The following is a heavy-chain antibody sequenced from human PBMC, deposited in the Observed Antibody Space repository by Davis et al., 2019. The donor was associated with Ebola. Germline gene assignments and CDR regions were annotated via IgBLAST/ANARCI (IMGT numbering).Heavy chain of an antibody. CDR3: AILGYSHGYLFDY. CDR2: INPNSGGT. D-gene: IGHD5-18*01. CDR1: GYTFTGYY. V-gene: IGHV1-2*04. J-gene: IGHJ4*02. Sequence: ASVKVSCKASGYTFTGYYMHWVRQAPGQGLEWMGWINPNSGGTNYAQKFQGWVTMTRDTSISTAYMELSRLRSDDTAVYYCAILGYSHGYLFDYWGQGTLVTVSS.